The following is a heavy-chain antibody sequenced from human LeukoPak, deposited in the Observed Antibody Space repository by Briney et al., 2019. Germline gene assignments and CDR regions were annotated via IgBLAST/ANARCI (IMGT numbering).Heavy chain of an antibody. CDR3: ARGGMITFGGVIDHYFDY. V-gene: IGHV4-34*01. D-gene: IGHD3-16*02. J-gene: IGHJ4*02. Sequence: PSETLSLTCAVYGGSFSGYYWSWIRQPPGKGLEWIGEINHSGSTNYHPSLKSRVTISVDTSKNQFSLKLSSVTAADTAVYYCARGGMITFGGVIDHYFDYWGQGTLVTVSS. CDR1: GGSFSGYY. CDR2: INHSGST.